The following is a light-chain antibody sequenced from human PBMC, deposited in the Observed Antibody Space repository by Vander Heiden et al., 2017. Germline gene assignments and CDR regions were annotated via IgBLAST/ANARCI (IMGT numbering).Light chain of an antibody. CDR1: QGISNY. CDR3: QKYDGAPLT. Sequence: DIQMTQSPSSLSASVGDRVTITCRASQGISNYLAWYQQKPGKVPKLLVYGASTLQSGNPSRFSGSGAGTDFTLTISSLQPEDVATYYCQKYDGAPLTFGPGTKVDIK. V-gene: IGKV1-27*01. CDR2: GAS. J-gene: IGKJ3*01.